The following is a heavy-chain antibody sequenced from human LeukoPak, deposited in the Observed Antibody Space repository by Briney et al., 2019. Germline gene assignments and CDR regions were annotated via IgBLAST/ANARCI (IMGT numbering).Heavy chain of an antibody. V-gene: IGHV3-21*01. D-gene: IGHD2-2*01. CDR1: GFTFSSYS. J-gene: IGHJ4*02. Sequence: GGSLRLSCAASGFTFSSYSMNWVRQAPGKGLEWVSSISSSSSYIYYADSVMGRFTISRDNAKNSLYLQMNSLRAEDTAVYYCARDLGPYIVVVPAAPFGYWGQGTMVTVSS. CDR2: ISSSSSYI. CDR3: ARDLGPYIVVVPAAPFGY.